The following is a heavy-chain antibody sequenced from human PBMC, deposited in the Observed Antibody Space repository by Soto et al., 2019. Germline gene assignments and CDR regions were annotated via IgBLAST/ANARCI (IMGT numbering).Heavy chain of an antibody. CDR2: ISGSGGST. D-gene: IGHD3-22*01. J-gene: IGHJ4*02. CDR3: AKSLGVTMIVVAH. V-gene: IGHV3-23*01. CDR1: GCTFSSYA. Sequence: PRGALRVSCSASGCTFSSYAMNWVRQAPGKGLEWVSAISGSGGSTYYADSVKGRFTISRDNSKNTLYLQMNSLRAEDTAVYYCAKSLGVTMIVVAHWGQGTLVTASS.